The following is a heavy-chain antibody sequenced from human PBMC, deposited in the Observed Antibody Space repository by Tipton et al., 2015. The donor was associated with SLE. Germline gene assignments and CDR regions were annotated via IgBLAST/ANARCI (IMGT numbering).Heavy chain of an antibody. CDR2: ISGSGGST. D-gene: IGHD2-2*02. V-gene: IGHV3-23*01. Sequence: SLRLSCAASGFTFSSYSMNWVRQAPGKGLEWVSAISGSGGSTYYADSVKGRFTISRDNSKNTLYLQMNSLRAEDTAVYYCARVVPAAIPSRGPIGWNYAYYYYMDVWGKGTTVTVSS. J-gene: IGHJ6*03. CDR1: GFTFSSYS. CDR3: ARVVPAAIPSRGPIGWNYAYYYYMDV.